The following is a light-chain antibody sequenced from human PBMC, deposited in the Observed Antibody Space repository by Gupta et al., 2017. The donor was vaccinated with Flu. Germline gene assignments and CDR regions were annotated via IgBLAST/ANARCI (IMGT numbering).Light chain of an antibody. Sequence: QSALTQPASVSGSPGQSITSSCTGTSSDLGISNFVSWYQQHPDKAPKLLIYQATNRPSGVSHRFSGSKSGYTASLTISGLQAEDEADYYCKTYTSSRPFVFGTGTKVTVL. CDR3: KTYTSSRPFV. J-gene: IGLJ1*01. V-gene: IGLV2-14*01. CDR1: SSDLGISNF. CDR2: QAT.